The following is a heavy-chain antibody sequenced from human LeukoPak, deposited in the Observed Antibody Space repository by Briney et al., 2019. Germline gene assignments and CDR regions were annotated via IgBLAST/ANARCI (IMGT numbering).Heavy chain of an antibody. V-gene: IGHV3-23*01. D-gene: IGHD3-10*01. CDR2: ISGSGGST. Sequence: PGGSLRLSCAASGFTFSSYAMSWVRQAPGKGLEWVSGISGSGGSTYYADSVKGRFTISRDNSKNTLYLQMNSLRVEDTAVYYCAKDLRRPDSGSYGWFDPWGQGTLVTVSS. CDR1: GFTFSSYA. CDR3: AKDLRRPDSGSYGWFDP. J-gene: IGHJ5*02.